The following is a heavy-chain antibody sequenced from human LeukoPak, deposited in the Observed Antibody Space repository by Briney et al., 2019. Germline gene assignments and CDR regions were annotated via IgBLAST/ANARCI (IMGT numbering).Heavy chain of an antibody. D-gene: IGHD3-22*01. CDR2: IIPIFGTA. J-gene: IGHJ1*01. Sequence: SVRVSCKASGGTFSSYASSWVRQAPGQGLEWMGGIIPIFGTANYAQKFQGRVTITTDESTSTAYMELSSLRSEDTAVYYCASDGQSYYYDSSKLGYFQHWGQGPLVPVSS. CDR1: GGTFSSYA. CDR3: ASDGQSYYYDSSKLGYFQH. V-gene: IGHV1-69*05.